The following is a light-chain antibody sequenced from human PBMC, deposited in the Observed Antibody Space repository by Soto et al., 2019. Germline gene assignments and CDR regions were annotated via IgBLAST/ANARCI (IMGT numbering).Light chain of an antibody. J-gene: IGLJ2*01. CDR2: DVI. V-gene: IGLV2-14*03. CDR3: SSYTTTRTVL. CDR1: ISDVGAYNY. Sequence: QSVLTQPASMSGSPGQSITLSCTGTISDVGAYNYVSWYQQHPGKAPKLMIFDVINRPSGVSNRFSGSKSGNTASLTISGLQAEDEADYYCSSYTTTRTVLFGGGTKVTVL.